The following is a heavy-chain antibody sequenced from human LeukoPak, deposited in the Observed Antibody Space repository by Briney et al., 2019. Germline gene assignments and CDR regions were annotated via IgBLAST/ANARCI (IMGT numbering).Heavy chain of an antibody. V-gene: IGHV1-46*01. J-gene: IGHJ1*01. Sequence: GASVKVSCKASGYTFTSYYIHWVRQAPGQRFEWMGIINPSGGSTSYAQKFQGRVTMTRDKSTSKVYMELISLRSEDTAVYYCASLRYSSGWLGYFQHWGQGTLVTVSS. CDR1: GYTFTSYY. CDR3: ASLRYSSGWLGYFQH. D-gene: IGHD6-19*01. CDR2: INPSGGST.